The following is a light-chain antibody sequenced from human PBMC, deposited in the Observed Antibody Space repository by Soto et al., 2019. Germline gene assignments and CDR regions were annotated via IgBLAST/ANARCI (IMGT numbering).Light chain of an antibody. CDR1: SSDVGGYNY. Sequence: QSALTQPPSASGSPGQSVAISCTGTSSDVGGYNYVSWYQQHPGKAPKLMIHDVTKRPSGVPNRFSGSKSGNTASLTISGLQAEDEADYYCCSYAGNYTYVFGTGTKVTVL. CDR2: DVT. V-gene: IGLV2-11*01. CDR3: CSYAGNYTYV. J-gene: IGLJ1*01.